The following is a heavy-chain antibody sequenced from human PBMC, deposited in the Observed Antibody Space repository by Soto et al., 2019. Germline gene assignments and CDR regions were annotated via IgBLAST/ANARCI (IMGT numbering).Heavy chain of an antibody. D-gene: IGHD1-7*01. CDR2: MNPTTGST. J-gene: IGHJ4*02. CDR3: ARGRLVAGTVDS. Sequence: QVQLVQSGAEVKKPWASVKVACKASGYTFTSYDIKWVRQATGQGLEWMGWMNPTTGSTGFAQKFQGRVTMISNTSISAAYLVLSSLTSEDTAVYYCARGRLVAGTVDSWGQGTLVTVSS. V-gene: IGHV1-8*01. CDR1: GYTFTSYD.